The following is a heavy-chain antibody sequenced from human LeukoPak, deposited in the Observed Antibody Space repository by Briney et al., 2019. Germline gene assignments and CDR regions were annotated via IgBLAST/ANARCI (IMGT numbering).Heavy chain of an antibody. V-gene: IGHV3-23*01. D-gene: IGHD2-15*01. CDR2: ISGGGNST. J-gene: IGHJ4*02. Sequence: GGSLRLSCAASGFTFSNYAMSWVRQAPGKGLEWVSAISGGGNSTYYADSVKGRFTISRDNSKNTQFLQMNSLRAEDTAVYYCAKARAVVVVAATNYWGQGTLVTVSS. CDR1: GFTFSNYA. CDR3: AKARAVVVVAATNY.